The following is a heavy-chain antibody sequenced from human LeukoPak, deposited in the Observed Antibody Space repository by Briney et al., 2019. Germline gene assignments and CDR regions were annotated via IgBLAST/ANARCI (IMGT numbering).Heavy chain of an antibody. CDR2: IYYSGST. CDR1: GGSISSGGYY. V-gene: IGHV4-31*03. J-gene: IGHJ6*02. Sequence: PSQTLSLTCTVSGGSISSGGYYWSWIRQHPGKGLEWIGYIYYSGSTYYNPSLKSRVTISVDTSKNQFSLKLSSVTAADTAVYYCARSPYYDSSGPESSSYYYYGMDVWGQGTTVTVSS. CDR3: ARSPYYDSSGPESSSYYYYGMDV. D-gene: IGHD3-22*01.